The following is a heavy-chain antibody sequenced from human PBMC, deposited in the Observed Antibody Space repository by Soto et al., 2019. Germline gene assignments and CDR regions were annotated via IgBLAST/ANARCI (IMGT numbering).Heavy chain of an antibody. CDR3: AKDTSGYSSSNPFDY. CDR2: ISWNSGSI. V-gene: IGHV3-9*01. CDR1: GFTFDDYA. D-gene: IGHD6-13*01. J-gene: IGHJ4*02. Sequence: EVQLVESGGGLVQPGRSLRLSCAASGFTFDDYAMHWIRQAPGKGLEWVSGISWNSGSIGYADSVKGRFTISRDNAXXSLYLQMNSLRAEDTALYYCAKDTSGYSSSNPFDYWGQGTLVTVSS.